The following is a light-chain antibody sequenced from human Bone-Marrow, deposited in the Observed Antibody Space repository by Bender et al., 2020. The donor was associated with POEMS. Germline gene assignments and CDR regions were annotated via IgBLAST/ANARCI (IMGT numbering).Light chain of an antibody. J-gene: IGLJ2*01. Sequence: QSVLTQPRSVSGSPGQSVTISCTGTRSDIGEYAYISWYQQHPGRAPKLIIYDVTKRPSGVPDRFSGSKSGNTASLTISGLQAEDEADYYYCSYTGSQSIIFGGGTKLTVL. CDR3: CSYTGSQSII. CDR1: RSDIGEYAY. V-gene: IGLV2-11*01. CDR2: DVT.